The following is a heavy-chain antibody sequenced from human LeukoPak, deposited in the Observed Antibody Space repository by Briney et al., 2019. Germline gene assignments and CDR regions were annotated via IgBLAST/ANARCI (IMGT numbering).Heavy chain of an antibody. CDR2: ISSNGGYI. J-gene: IGHJ5*02. CDR1: GFTFSYYS. V-gene: IGHV3-21*01. CDR3: ARGTSDTPMVPSWFDP. D-gene: IGHD5-18*01. Sequence: PGGSLRLSCAASGFTFSYYSMNWVRQAPGKGLEWVSSISSNGGYIYYAGSLKGRFTISRDNAKNSLYLQMNSLRAEDAAVYYCARGTSDTPMVPSWFDPWGQGTLVTVSS.